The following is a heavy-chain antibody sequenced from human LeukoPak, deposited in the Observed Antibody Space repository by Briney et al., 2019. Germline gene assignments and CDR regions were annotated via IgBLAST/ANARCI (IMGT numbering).Heavy chain of an antibody. CDR2: INPSGGGT. CDR1: GYTFTSYY. CDR3: ARGAAMRYFDY. Sequence: ASVRVSCKASGYTFTSYYMHWVRQAPGQGLEWMGIINPSGGGTRYAQNFQGRVTMTRDMSTSTVYMELSSLRSEDTAVYYCARGAAMRYFDYWGQGTLVIVSS. D-gene: IGHD2-2*01. J-gene: IGHJ4*02. V-gene: IGHV1-46*01.